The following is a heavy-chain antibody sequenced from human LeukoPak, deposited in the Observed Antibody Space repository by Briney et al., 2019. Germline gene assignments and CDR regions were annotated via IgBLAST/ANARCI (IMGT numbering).Heavy chain of an antibody. CDR2: IASKTDGGAT. J-gene: IGHJ4*02. Sequence: PGGSLRLSCAASGFTFSSYSMNWVRQAPGEGLGWVGRIASKTDGGATDYAAPVKGRFTISRDDSKNTLNLQMNSLKTEDTAVYYCTTGTRGDWGQGTLVTVSS. V-gene: IGHV3-15*04. CDR3: TTGTRGD. CDR1: GFTFSSYS. D-gene: IGHD3-10*01.